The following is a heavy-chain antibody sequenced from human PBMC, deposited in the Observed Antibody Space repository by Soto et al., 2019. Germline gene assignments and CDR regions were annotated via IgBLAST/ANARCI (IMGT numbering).Heavy chain of an antibody. V-gene: IGHV3-49*03. CDR3: TRFKDIVVVVAATPSHNWFDP. D-gene: IGHD2-15*01. J-gene: IGHJ5*02. CDR2: IRSKAYGGTT. Sequence: SLRLPCTASGFTFGDYAMRWFRQAPGKGLEWVGFIRSKAYGGTTEYAASVKGRFTISRDDSKSIAYLQMNSLKAEDTAFYYCTRFKDIVVVVAATPSHNWFDPWGQGTLVTVS. CDR1: GFTFGDYA.